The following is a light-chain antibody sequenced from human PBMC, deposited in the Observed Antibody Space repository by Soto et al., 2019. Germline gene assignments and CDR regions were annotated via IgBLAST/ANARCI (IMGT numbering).Light chain of an antibody. CDR2: AAS. V-gene: IGKV1-12*01. Sequence: DIQMGQGRSSWSAFVGDRVALTRRASQDITPWLAWYQKKPGVSPRLLIYAASSLYSGVPTRFSGSGTGTEFTLTISNLQPEDSAIYYCQQVKGFPLTFGGGTKVDI. CDR3: QQVKGFPLT. CDR1: QDITPW. J-gene: IGKJ4*01.